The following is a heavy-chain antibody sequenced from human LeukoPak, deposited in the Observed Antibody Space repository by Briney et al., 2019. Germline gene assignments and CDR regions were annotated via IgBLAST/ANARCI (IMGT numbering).Heavy chain of an antibody. J-gene: IGHJ4*02. V-gene: IGHV1-69*01. CDR3: ALTLDYDYVWGSYRRFDY. Sequence: SLRVSCKASGGTFSSYVISWVREAPGQGLEWMGGIIPIFGTANYAQKFQGRVTITADESTSTAYMELSSPRSEDTAVYYCALTLDYDYVWGSYRRFDYWGQGTLVTVSS. CDR1: GGTFSSYV. CDR2: IIPIFGTA. D-gene: IGHD3-16*02.